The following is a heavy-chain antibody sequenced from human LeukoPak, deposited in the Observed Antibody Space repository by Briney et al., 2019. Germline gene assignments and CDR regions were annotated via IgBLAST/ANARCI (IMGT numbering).Heavy chain of an antibody. J-gene: IGHJ4*02. CDR2: ISYDGSNK. CDR3: ARVGTPIEVGAPDY. CDR1: GFTFSSYG. V-gene: IGHV3-30*03. Sequence: PGGSLRLSCAASGFTFSSYGMHWVRQAPGKGLEWVAVISYDGSNKYYADSLKGRFTISRDNSKNTLYLQMNSLRAEDTAVYYCARVGTPIEVGAPDYWGQGTLVTVSS. D-gene: IGHD1-26*01.